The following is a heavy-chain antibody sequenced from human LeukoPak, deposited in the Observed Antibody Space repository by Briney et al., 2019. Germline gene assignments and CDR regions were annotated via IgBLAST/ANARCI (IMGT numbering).Heavy chain of an antibody. D-gene: IGHD3-22*01. CDR2: ISYDGSNK. Sequence: PGGSLRLSCAASGFTFSSYAMHWVRQAPGKGLEWVAVISYDGSNKYYADSVKGRFTISRDNSKNTLYLQMNSLRAEDTAVYYCARDLPYYYDSSGYYPPVHYGMGVWGQGTTVTVSS. CDR3: ARDLPYYYDSSGYYPPVHYGMGV. V-gene: IGHV3-30*04. J-gene: IGHJ6*02. CDR1: GFTFSSYA.